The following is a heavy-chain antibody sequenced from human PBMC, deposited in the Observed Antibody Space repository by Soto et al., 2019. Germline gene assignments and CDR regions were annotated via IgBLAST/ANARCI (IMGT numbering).Heavy chain of an antibody. V-gene: IGHV3-30-3*01. CDR1: GFTFSSYA. CDR3: ATGVWGGACWYGAFDI. D-gene: IGHD2-21*02. J-gene: IGHJ3*02. Sequence: QVQLVESGGGVVQPGRSLRLSCAASGFTFSSYAMHWARQAPGKGLEWVAVISYDGSNKYYADSVKGRFTISRDNSKNTLYLQMNSLRAEDTAVYYCATGVWGGACWYGAFDIWGQGTMVTVSS. CDR2: ISYDGSNK.